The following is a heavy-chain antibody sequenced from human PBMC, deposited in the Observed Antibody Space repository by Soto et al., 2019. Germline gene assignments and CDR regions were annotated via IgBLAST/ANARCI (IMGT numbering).Heavy chain of an antibody. Sequence: EVQLVESGGGLVKPGGSLRLSCAASGFTFSSYSMNWFRQAPGKGLEWVSSISSSSSYIYYADSVKGRFTISRDNAKNPLYLQMNSLRAEETAVYYCARDSGAAGYYYYYYMDVWGKGTTVTVSS. CDR1: GFTFSSYS. CDR2: ISSSSSYI. V-gene: IGHV3-21*01. J-gene: IGHJ6*03. CDR3: ARDSGAAGYYYYYYMDV. D-gene: IGHD6-13*01.